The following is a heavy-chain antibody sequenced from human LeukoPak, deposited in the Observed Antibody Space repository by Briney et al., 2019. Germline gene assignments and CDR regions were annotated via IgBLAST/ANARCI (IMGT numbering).Heavy chain of an antibody. Sequence: VASVKVSCKASGYTFTGYYMHWVRQAPGQGLEWMGGIIPIFGTANYAQKFQGRVTITADKSTSTAYMELSSLRSEDTAVYYCAMDFWSGYYIDPVGYWGQGTLVTVSS. CDR1: GYTFTGYY. CDR2: IIPIFGTA. D-gene: IGHD3-3*01. J-gene: IGHJ4*02. V-gene: IGHV1-69*06. CDR3: AMDFWSGYYIDPVGY.